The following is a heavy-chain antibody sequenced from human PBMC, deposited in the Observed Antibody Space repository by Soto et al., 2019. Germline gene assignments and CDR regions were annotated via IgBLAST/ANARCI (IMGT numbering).Heavy chain of an antibody. CDR1: GFTFSGFG. Sequence: QVQLVESGGGVIQPGRSLRLSCAASGFTFSGFGMHWVRQAPGKGLEWVAVISYDGSRKYYSDSVKGRFTISRDNSKNTLSLQMNSLRAEDTAMYYCAKDEVAGGLYFYGMDVWGQGTTVTVSS. D-gene: IGHD6-19*01. CDR3: AKDEVAGGLYFYGMDV. V-gene: IGHV3-30*18. CDR2: ISYDGSRK. J-gene: IGHJ6*02.